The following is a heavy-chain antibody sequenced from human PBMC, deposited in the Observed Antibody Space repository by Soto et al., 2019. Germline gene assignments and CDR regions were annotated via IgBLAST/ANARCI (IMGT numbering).Heavy chain of an antibody. CDR3: ARGIAAAGPSGAGGFDP. CDR1: GGSFSGYY. D-gene: IGHD6-13*01. J-gene: IGHJ5*02. V-gene: IGHV4-34*01. CDR2: INHSGST. Sequence: SETLSLTCAVYGGSFSGYYGSWIRKPPGKGLEWIGEINHSGSTNYNPSLKSRVTISVDTSKNQFSLKLSSVTAADTAVYYCARGIAAAGPSGAGGFDPWGQGTLVTVSS.